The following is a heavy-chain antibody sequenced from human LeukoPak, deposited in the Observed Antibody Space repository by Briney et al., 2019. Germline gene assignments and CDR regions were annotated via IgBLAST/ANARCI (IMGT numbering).Heavy chain of an antibody. CDR1: GFTFSSYA. CDR3: ARGGEPYYYYGMDV. Sequence: PGGSLRLSCAASGFTFSSYAMSWVRQAPGKGLEWVSVINSSGGSTYYADPVKGRFTISRDNSKNTLYLQMNSLRAEDTAVYYCARGGEPYYYYGMDVWGQGTTVTVSS. CDR2: INSSGGST. D-gene: IGHD1-14*01. V-gene: IGHV3-23*01. J-gene: IGHJ6*02.